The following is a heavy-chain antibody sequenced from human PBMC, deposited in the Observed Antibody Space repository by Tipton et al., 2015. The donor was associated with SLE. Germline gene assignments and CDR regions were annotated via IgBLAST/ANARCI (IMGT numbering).Heavy chain of an antibody. V-gene: IGHV4-59*12. CDR3: VRDYGFCSGASCLSFDY. Sequence: GLVKPSETLSLSCTVSGGSISSYYWGWIRQPPGKGLEWIGNIYYTGNTFYNPSLKSRVTISLDTSKNQFSLKLRSVTAADTAVYYCVRDYGFCSGASCLSFDYWGQGTLVTVSS. D-gene: IGHD2-15*01. CDR2: IYYTGNT. CDR1: GGSISSYY. J-gene: IGHJ4*02.